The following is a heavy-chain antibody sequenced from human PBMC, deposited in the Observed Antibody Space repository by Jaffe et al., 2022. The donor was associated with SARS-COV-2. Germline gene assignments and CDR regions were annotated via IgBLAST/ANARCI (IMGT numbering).Heavy chain of an antibody. CDR1: GFTFDDYA. V-gene: IGHV3-43*02. J-gene: IGHJ4*02. Sequence: EVFLMQSGGGVVQPGGSLRLSCGASGFTFDDYAMHWVRQVPGKGLEWVSFVGGEGDRTYYADSVKGRFTISRDNGKNSLELQMNSLTTEDSALYFCARDGLRWGPHYFFDHWGQGSLVTVSS. CDR2: VGGEGDRT. D-gene: IGHD3-16*01. CDR3: ARDGLRWGPHYFFDH.